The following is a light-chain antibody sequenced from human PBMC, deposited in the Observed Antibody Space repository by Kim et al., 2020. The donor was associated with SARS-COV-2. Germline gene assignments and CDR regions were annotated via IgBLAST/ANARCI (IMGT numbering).Light chain of an antibody. J-gene: IGLJ2*01. CDR3: QSYDSTHLV. Sequence: NFMLTQPQSVSESPGKTVTISSSRSTGNIALNYVQWYQQRPGSAPTTVIYEDDQRPSGVPDRFPGSIDSSSNSASLTISGLRSEDEADYYCQSYDSTHLVFGGGTQLTVL. CDR1: TGNIALNY. CDR2: EDD. V-gene: IGLV6-57*03.